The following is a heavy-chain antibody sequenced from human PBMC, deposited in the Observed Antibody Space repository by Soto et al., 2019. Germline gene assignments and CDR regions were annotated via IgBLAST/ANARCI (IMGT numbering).Heavy chain of an antibody. V-gene: IGHV4-31*11. J-gene: IGHJ3*02. CDR1: GGSISGNGYY. D-gene: IGHD3-3*01. CDR2: ISYSGRT. CDR3: ARGSIFGVVLNAFEI. Sequence: QVQLQESGPGLVKPSQTLSLTCAVSGGSISGNGYYWNWIRQHPGKGLEWIGYISYSGRTFYSPTLKSRVTTSLDTSKNQFSLKLSSVTVADTAIYYCARGSIFGVVLNAFEIWGQGTMVAVSS.